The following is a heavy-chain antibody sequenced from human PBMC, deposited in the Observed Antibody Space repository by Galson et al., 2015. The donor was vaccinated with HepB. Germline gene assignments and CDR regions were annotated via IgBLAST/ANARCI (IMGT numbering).Heavy chain of an antibody. CDR1: GGTFSSYA. V-gene: IGHV1-69*13. CDR2: IIPIFGTA. CDR3: ARAIVEPTSPLPRDYGMDV. D-gene: IGHD2-15*01. Sequence: SVKVSCKASGGTFSSYAISWVRQAPGQGLEWMGGIIPIFGTANYAQKFQGRVTITADESTSTAYMELSSLRSEDTAVYYCARAIVEPTSPLPRDYGMDVWGQGTTVTVSS. J-gene: IGHJ6*02.